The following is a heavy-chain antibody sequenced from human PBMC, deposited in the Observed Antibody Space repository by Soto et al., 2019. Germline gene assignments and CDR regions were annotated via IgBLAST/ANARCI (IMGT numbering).Heavy chain of an antibody. J-gene: IGHJ6*03. D-gene: IGHD6-6*01. CDR1: GGSISSSSYY. CDR2: IYYSGST. CDR3: ARHGNSIAARPFDYYYYMDV. Sequence: PSETLSLTCTVSGGSISSSSYYWGWIRQPPGKGLEWIGSIYYSGSTYYNPSLKSRVTISVDTSKNQFSLKLSSVTAADTAVYYCARHGNSIAARPFDYYYYMDVWGKGTTVTVSS. V-gene: IGHV4-39*01.